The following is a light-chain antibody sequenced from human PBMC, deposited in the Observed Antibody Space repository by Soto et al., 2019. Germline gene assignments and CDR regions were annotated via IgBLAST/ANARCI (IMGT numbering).Light chain of an antibody. J-gene: IGKJ2*01. CDR1: QSISSY. CDR3: QQSYSNLYT. CDR2: AAS. Sequence: DIQMTQSPSSLSASVGDRVTITCRASQSISSYLNWYQQKPGQAPKLLIYAASSLQSGVPSRFSGSGSGTDFTLTISSLQPEEFATYYCQQSYSNLYTFGQGTKLEIK. V-gene: IGKV1-39*01.